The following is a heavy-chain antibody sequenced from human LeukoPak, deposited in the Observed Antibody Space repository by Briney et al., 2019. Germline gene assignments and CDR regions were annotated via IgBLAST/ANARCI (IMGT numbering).Heavy chain of an antibody. CDR3: ARGVVIAPQTFDY. D-gene: IGHD2-21*01. Sequence: PSETLSLTCTVSGGSISGDYWSWIRQPAGTGLEWIGRIYTSGRTIYNPSLKSRVTISVDTSKNQFSLKLSSVTAADTAVYYCARGVVIAPQTFDYWGQGTLVTVSS. CDR2: IYTSGRT. V-gene: IGHV4-4*07. CDR1: GGSISGDY. J-gene: IGHJ4*02.